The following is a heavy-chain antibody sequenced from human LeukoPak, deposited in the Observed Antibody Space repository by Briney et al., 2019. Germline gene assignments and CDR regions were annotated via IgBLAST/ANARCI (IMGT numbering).Heavy chain of an antibody. J-gene: IGHJ4*02. D-gene: IGHD6-13*01. CDR3: TRDREQQPTYDY. V-gene: IGHV3-74*01. CDR2: INSDGSSI. Sequence: GGSLRLSCATSGFTLSSFAMHWVRQAPGKGLVWVSRINSDGSSISYADSVKGRFTISRDNAKDTLYLQMNSLRAEDTAVYYCTRDREQQPTYDYWGQGTLVTVSS. CDR1: GFTLSSFA.